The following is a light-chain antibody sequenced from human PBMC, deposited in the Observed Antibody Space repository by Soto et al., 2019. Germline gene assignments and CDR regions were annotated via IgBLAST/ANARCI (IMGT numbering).Light chain of an antibody. Sequence: EIVLTQSPGTLSLSPGERATLSCRASESVSTNYLAWYQQKPGQAPRLLIYGASSRATGIPYRFTGSWSGADLSLNINRLRPEDFAVYYCPKYGSVPLSVGGGTKMEIK. J-gene: IGKJ4*01. CDR1: ESVSTNY. V-gene: IGKV3-20*01. CDR2: GAS. CDR3: PKYGSVPLS.